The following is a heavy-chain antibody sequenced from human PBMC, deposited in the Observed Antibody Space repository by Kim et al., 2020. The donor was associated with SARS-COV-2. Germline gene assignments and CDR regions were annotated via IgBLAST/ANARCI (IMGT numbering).Heavy chain of an antibody. CDR1: GFTVSSNY. Sequence: GGSLRLSCAASGFTVSSNYMSWVRQAPGKGLEWVSVIYSGGSTYYADSVKGRFTISRHNSKNTLYLQMNSLRAEDTAVYYCARGKHSSSSRIWYFDLWGRGTLVTVSS. CDR3: ARGKHSSSSRIWYFDL. D-gene: IGHD6-6*01. V-gene: IGHV3-53*04. CDR2: IYSGGST. J-gene: IGHJ2*01.